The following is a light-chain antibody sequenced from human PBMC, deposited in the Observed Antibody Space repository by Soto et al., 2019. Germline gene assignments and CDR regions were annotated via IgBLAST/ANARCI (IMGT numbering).Light chain of an antibody. Sequence: EIVMTESPATLSVSPGERVTLSCRASQSISSKLAWYQQKPGQAPRLLIYDASTRATGIPARFSGSGSGTEVTLTISSLQSEDIAVYCCQQYDSWHPTFGQGTKVEIE. CDR1: QSISSK. V-gene: IGKV3-15*01. J-gene: IGKJ1*01. CDR2: DAS. CDR3: QQYDSWHPT.